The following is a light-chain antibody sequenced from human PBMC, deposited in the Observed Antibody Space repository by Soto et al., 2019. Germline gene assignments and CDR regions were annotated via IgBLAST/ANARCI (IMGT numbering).Light chain of an antibody. J-gene: IGLJ1*01. Sequence: QSVLTQPPSASGTPGQRVTISCSGSSSSIGSNSVNWYQQLPRTAPKVLIYTNNQWPSGVPDRFSGSKSGTSASLAISGLQSEDEADYYCATWDDSLNVYVFGTGTKLTVL. CDR1: SSSIGSNS. V-gene: IGLV1-44*01. CDR2: TNN. CDR3: ATWDDSLNVYV.